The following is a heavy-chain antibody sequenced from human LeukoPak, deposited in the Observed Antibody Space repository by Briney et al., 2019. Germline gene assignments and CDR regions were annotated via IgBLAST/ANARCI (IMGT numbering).Heavy chain of an antibody. CDR3: AKDSDGYYYDSSGYYSALDY. V-gene: IGHV3-64*01. CDR2: ISSNGGST. J-gene: IGHJ4*02. D-gene: IGHD3-22*01. CDR1: GFTFSSYA. Sequence: GGSLRLSCAASGFTFSSYAMHWVRQAPGKGLEYVSAISSNGGSTYYANSVKGRFTISRDNSKNTLYLQMNSLRAEDTAVYYCAKDSDGYYYDSSGYYSALDYWGQGTLVTVSS.